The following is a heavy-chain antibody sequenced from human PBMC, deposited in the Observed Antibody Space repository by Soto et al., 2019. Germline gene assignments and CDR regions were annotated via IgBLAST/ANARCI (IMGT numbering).Heavy chain of an antibody. D-gene: IGHD3-22*01. CDR2: IIPIFGTA. CDR1: GGTFSSYA. J-gene: IGHJ4*02. V-gene: IGHV1-69*13. CDR3: ASVPFIGYYRDY. Sequence: SVKVSCKASGGTFSSYAISWVRQAPGQGLEWMGGIIPIFGTANYAQKFQGRVTITADESTSTAYMELSSLRSEDTAVYYCASVPFIGYYRDYWGQGTLVTVS.